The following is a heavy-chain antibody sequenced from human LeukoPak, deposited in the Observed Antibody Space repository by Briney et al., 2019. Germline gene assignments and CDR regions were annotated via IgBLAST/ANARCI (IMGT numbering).Heavy chain of an antibody. CDR3: VRDGKYGDRNAFDI. CDR2: INPSGGST. Sequence: ASVKVSCKASGGTXSSYAISWVRQAPGQGLEWMGIINPSGGSTSYAQKFQGRVTMTRDTSTSTVYMELSSLRSEDTAVYYCVRDGKYGDRNAFDIWGQGTVVTVSS. CDR1: GGTXSSYA. V-gene: IGHV1-46*01. J-gene: IGHJ3*02. D-gene: IGHD4-17*01.